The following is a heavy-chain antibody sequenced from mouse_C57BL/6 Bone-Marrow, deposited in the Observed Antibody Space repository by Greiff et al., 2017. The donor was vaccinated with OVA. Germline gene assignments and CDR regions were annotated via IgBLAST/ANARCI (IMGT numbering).Heavy chain of an antibody. Sequence: VQLQQSGPELVKPGASVKISCKASGYAFSSSWMNWVKQRPGKGLEWIGRIYPGDGDTNYNGKFKGKATLTADKSSSTAYMQLSSLTSEDSAVYFCARDGDYDPFDYWGQGTTLTVSS. D-gene: IGHD2-4*01. J-gene: IGHJ2*01. V-gene: IGHV1-82*01. CDR2: IYPGDGDT. CDR3: ARDGDYDPFDY. CDR1: GYAFSSSW.